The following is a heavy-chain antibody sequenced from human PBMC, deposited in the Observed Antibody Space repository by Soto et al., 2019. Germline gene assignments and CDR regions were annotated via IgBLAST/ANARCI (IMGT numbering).Heavy chain of an antibody. J-gene: IGHJ6*02. Sequence: GSLRLSCVASGFTFRTYTMNWVRQAPGKGLGWVSGIRGFSPYTFYAESVKGRFTISRDNAKNSLYLQMNSLGVEDTAVYYCARDRGYDAHDYYYNAMDVWGQGTTVTVSS. CDR3: ARDRGYDAHDYYYNAMDV. V-gene: IGHV3-21*01. CDR1: GFTFRTYT. D-gene: IGHD2-15*01. CDR2: IRGFSPYT.